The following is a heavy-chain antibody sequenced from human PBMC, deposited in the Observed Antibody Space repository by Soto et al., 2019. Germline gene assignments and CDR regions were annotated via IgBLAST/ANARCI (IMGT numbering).Heavy chain of an antibody. D-gene: IGHD5-18*01. V-gene: IGHV1-69*13. CDR3: ARSRGYSYGSDFDY. CDR1: GGTFSSYA. Sequence: ASGKVSCKASGGTFSSYAISWVRQAPGQGLEWMGGIIPIFGTANYAQKFQGRVTITADESTSTAYMELSSLRSEDTAVYYCARSRGYSYGSDFDYWGQGTLVTVSS. CDR2: IIPIFGTA. J-gene: IGHJ4*02.